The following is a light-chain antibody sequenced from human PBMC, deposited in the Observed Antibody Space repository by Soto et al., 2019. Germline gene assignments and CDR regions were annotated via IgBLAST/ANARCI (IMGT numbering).Light chain of an antibody. J-gene: IGKJ1*01. V-gene: IGKV3-15*01. CDR2: GAS. Sequence: EIVMTQSPATLSLSPGERATLSCRASQSVSSYLAWYQQKPGQAPRPLIYGASTRATGIPARFSGSGSGTEFTLTISSLQSEDFAVYYCQQYNNWPPWTSGQGTKVDIK. CDR1: QSVSSY. CDR3: QQYNNWPPWT.